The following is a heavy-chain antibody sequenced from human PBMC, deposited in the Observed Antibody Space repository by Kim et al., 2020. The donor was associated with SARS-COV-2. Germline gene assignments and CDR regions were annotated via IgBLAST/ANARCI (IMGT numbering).Heavy chain of an antibody. Sequence: SETLSLTCTVSGSSISSSSYYWGWIRQPPGKGLEWIGNIYYTGSTYYNPSLKSRVSISVDTSKNQFSLKLSSVTAADTAVYYCASTYYYGSGRYYTPGVWGQGTTVTVSS. V-gene: IGHV4-39*01. D-gene: IGHD3-10*01. CDR2: IYYTGST. CDR3: ASTYYYGSGRYYTPGV. CDR1: GSSISSSSYY. J-gene: IGHJ6*02.